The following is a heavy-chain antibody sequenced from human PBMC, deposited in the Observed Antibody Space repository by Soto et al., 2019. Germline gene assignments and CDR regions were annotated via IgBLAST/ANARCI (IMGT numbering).Heavy chain of an antibody. Sequence: QVQLQQWGAGLLKPSETLSLTCAVYGGSFSGYYWSWIRQPPGKGLEWIGEINHSGSTNYNPSLKSRVNISVETSKNQFSVMLSSVTAADTAVYYCARVAAAGGYYYTYYYYGMDVWGQGTTVPVSS. CDR1: GGSFSGYY. V-gene: IGHV4-34*01. D-gene: IGHD3-22*01. CDR3: ARVAAAGGYYYTYYYYGMDV. CDR2: INHSGST. J-gene: IGHJ6*02.